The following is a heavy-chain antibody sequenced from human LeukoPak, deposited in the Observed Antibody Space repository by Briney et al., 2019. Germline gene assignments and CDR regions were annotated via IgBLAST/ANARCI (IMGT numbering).Heavy chain of an antibody. CDR2: IYPGDSDT. CDR3: ATGRADILTGPDY. J-gene: IGHJ4*02. Sequence: GESLKISCKGSGYSFTSYWIGWVRQMPGKGLEWMGFIYPGDSDTRYSPSFQGQVTISADKSISTAYLQWSSLKASDTAMYYCATGRADILTGPDYWGQGTLVTVSS. CDR1: GYSFTSYW. D-gene: IGHD3-9*01. V-gene: IGHV5-51*01.